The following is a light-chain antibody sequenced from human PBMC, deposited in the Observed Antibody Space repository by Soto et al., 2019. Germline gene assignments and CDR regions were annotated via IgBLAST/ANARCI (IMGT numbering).Light chain of an antibody. J-gene: IGLJ2*01. CDR3: AAWDDSLSGPV. V-gene: IGLV1-47*01. Sequence: QSVLTQPPSASGTPGQTVTISCSGSSFDIGRYYVYWYQHLPGTAPTLFIYRDNQRPSGVPDRFSGSKSGTSASLAISGLRSEDEADYYCAAWDDSLSGPVFGGGTKLTDL. CDR2: RDN. CDR1: SFDIGRYY.